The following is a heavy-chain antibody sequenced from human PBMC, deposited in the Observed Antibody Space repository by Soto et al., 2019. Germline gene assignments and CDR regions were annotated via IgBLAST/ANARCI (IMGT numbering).Heavy chain of an antibody. D-gene: IGHD3-3*01. Sequence: QVQLQESGPGLVKPSGTLSLTCAVSGGSISSSNWWSWVRQPPGRGLEWIVEIYHSGSTNYNPSLKSRFTISVDKSRIRSCLKLSSVTAADTAVNYCASRWFWSGSPFDPWGQGTLVTVS. CDR3: ASRWFWSGSPFDP. V-gene: IGHV4-4*02. J-gene: IGHJ5*02. CDR1: GGSISSSNW. CDR2: IYHSGST.